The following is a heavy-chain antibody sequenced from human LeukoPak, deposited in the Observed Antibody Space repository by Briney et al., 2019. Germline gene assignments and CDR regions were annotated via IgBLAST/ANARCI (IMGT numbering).Heavy chain of an antibody. CDR2: IYYSGST. CDR1: GGSISSYY. D-gene: IGHD1-26*01. CDR3: ARDSVSGSYYEVSAFDI. V-gene: IGHV4-59*01. Sequence: SETLSLTCTVSGGSISSYYWSWIRQPPGKGLEWIGYIYYSGSTNYNPSLKSRVTISLVTSKNQFSLKLSSVTAADTAVYYCARDSVSGSYYEVSAFDIWGQGTMVTVSS. J-gene: IGHJ3*02.